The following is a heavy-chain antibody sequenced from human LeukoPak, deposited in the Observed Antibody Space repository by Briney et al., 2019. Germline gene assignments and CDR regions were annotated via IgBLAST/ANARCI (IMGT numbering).Heavy chain of an antibody. D-gene: IGHD4-11*01. CDR1: GYSISSGYY. V-gene: IGHV4-38-2*02. Sequence: SETLSLTCTVSGYSISSGYYWGWIRQPPGKGLEWIGSIYHSGSTYYNPSLKSRVTISVDTSKNQFSLKLSSVAAADTAVYYCARVTTHVDYWGQGTLVTVSS. J-gene: IGHJ4*02. CDR3: ARVTTHVDY. CDR2: IYHSGST.